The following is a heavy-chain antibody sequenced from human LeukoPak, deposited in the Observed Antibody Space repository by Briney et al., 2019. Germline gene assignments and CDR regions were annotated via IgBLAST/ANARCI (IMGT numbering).Heavy chain of an antibody. CDR1: GFTFSSYG. CDR2: IWYDGSNK. V-gene: IGHV3-33*01. J-gene: IGHJ6*02. D-gene: IGHD3-3*01. Sequence: QTGGSLRLSCAASGFTFSSYGMHWVRQAPGKGLEWVAVIWYDGSNKYYADSVKGRFTISRHSSKNTLYLQMNSLRGEDTAVYYCARFLGRITISGVVPYGMDVWGQGTTVTVSS. CDR3: ARFLGRITISGVVPYGMDV.